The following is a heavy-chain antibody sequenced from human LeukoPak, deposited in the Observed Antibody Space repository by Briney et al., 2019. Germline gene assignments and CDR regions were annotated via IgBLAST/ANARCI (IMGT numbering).Heavy chain of an antibody. CDR1: GCSINSYY. CDR2: IYYSGST. CDR3: ARARDGHINNWFDP. V-gene: IGHV4-59*01. D-gene: IGHD5-24*01. Sequence: SETLSLTCTVSGCSINSYYLSWIRQPPGKGLEWIGYIYYSGSTEYNPSLKSRVTISVDTSKNQFSLKMSSVTAADTAVYYCARARDGHINNWFDPWGQGTLVTVSS. J-gene: IGHJ5*02.